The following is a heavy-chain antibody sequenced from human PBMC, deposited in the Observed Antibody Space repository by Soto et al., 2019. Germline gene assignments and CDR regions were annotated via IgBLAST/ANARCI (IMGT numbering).Heavy chain of an antibody. CDR2: IDSSSSTI. J-gene: IGHJ4*02. Sequence: EVQLVESGGGLVQPGGSLRLSCAASEFTFNSYALNWVRQAPGKGLEWVAYIDSSSSTIFYADSVKGRFTISRDNVKNSLYLQMNSRRAEDTAVYYCARWDYYGSGLDYWGQGTLVTVSS. V-gene: IGHV3-48*01. D-gene: IGHD3-10*01. CDR1: EFTFNSYA. CDR3: ARWDYYGSGLDY.